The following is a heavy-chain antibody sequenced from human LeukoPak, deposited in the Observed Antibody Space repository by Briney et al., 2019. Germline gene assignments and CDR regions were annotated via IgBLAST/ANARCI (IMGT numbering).Heavy chain of an antibody. CDR3: ARVLGTYFHDTNAFDP. J-gene: IGHJ5*02. D-gene: IGHD2-8*01. V-gene: IGHV3-30*02. CDR2: IRFDGSNK. CDR1: GFTFSTYG. Sequence: GGSLRLSCAASGFTFSTYGMHWVRQGPGKGLQWVAFIRFDGSNKYYTDSVRGRFTISRDNSENTLHLQMNSLRTEDTAIYYCARVLGTYFHDTNAFDPWGQGTLVTVSS.